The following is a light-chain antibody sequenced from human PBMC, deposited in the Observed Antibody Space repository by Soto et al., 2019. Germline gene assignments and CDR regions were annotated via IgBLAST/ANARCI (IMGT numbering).Light chain of an antibody. CDR2: EDS. CDR3: QSYDGRDHVV. Sequence: NFMLTQPHSASESPGKTVTISCTGSSGSIASNYVQWCQQRPGSAPATVIYEDSQRGPGVPDRFSGSIDRSCNSASLTISGLKAEDEADYYCQSYDGRDHVVFGGGTQLTVL. CDR1: SGSIASNY. V-gene: IGLV6-57*02. J-gene: IGLJ2*01.